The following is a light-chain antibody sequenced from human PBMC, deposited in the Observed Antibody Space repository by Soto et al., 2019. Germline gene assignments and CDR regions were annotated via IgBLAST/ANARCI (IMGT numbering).Light chain of an antibody. J-gene: IGLJ2*01. CDR1: SSNIGAGYD. V-gene: IGLV1-40*01. CDR2: GNY. CDR3: QSYDSSLSGSV. Sequence: QSVLTQPPSVSGAPGQRVTISCSGSSSNIGAGYDVHWYQQLPGTAPKLLIYGNYNRPSGIPDRFSGSKSGTSASLAITGLQAEDEADYYCQSYDSSLSGSVFGGGTKVTVL.